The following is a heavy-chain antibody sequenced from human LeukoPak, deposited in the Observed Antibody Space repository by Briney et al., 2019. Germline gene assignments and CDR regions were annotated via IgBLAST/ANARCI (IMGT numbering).Heavy chain of an antibody. Sequence: GGSLRLSCAASGFTFISFCMSWVRQAPGKGLEWVANIKTDGSEKYYVDSVKGRFTISRDNAKNSLSLQMNSLSAEDTAVYYCTRDWGGVAAGIDYWGQGTLVTVSS. D-gene: IGHD6-13*01. CDR1: GFTFISFC. CDR2: IKTDGSEK. CDR3: TRDWGGVAAGIDY. V-gene: IGHV3-7*01. J-gene: IGHJ4*02.